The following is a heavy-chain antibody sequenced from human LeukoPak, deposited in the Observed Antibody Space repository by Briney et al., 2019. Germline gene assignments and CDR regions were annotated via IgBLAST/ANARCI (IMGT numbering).Heavy chain of an antibody. D-gene: IGHD3-10*01. J-gene: IGHJ4*02. V-gene: IGHV4-39*02. CDR3: ARETYYYGSGSYTFDY. CDR2: IYYSGST. CDR1: GGSISSSSYY. Sequence: TSETLSLTCTVSGGSISSSSYYWGWIRQPPGKGLEWIGSIYYSGSTYYNPSLKSRVTISVDTSKNQFSLKLSSVTAADTAVYYCARETYYYGSGSYTFDYWGQGTLVTVSS.